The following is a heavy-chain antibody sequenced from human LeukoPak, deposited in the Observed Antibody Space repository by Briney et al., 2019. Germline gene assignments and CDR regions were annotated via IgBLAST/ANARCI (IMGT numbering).Heavy chain of an antibody. D-gene: IGHD3-3*01. Sequence: SVKVSCKASGGTFRRYAITWVRQAPGQGLEWMGGVIPIFGIANHAQKFQGRVTITADESTTTAYMELSSLKSEDTAVYYCARVPRNLTVYGVVGPFDFWGQGTLVTVSS. J-gene: IGHJ4*02. V-gene: IGHV1-69*13. CDR3: ARVPRNLTVYGVVGPFDF. CDR1: GGTFRRYA. CDR2: VIPIFGIA.